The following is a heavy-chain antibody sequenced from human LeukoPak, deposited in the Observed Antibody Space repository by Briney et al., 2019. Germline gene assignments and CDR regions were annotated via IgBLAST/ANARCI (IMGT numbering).Heavy chain of an antibody. CDR3: AREGSSGWYEFWFDP. CDR1: GFTVSNNY. J-gene: IGHJ5*02. V-gene: IGHV3-66*01. D-gene: IGHD6-19*01. Sequence: GGSLRLSCAASGFTVSNNYMSWVRQAPGKGLEWVSVIFNAGTTYYADSVKGRFTISRDNSKNTLYLQMNSLRAEDTAVYYCAREGSSGWYEFWFDPWGQGTLVTVSS. CDR2: IFNAGTT.